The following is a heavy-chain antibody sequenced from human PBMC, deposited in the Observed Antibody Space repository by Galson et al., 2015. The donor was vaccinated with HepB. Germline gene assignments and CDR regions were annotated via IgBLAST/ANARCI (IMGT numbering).Heavy chain of an antibody. Sequence: SVKVSCKASGYTFTGYYMHWVRQAPGQGLEWMGRINPNSGGTNYAQKFQGRVTMTRDTSISTAYMELSRLRSDDTAVYYCARVFVNCGGDCYRDYWGQGTLVTVSS. CDR3: ARVFVNCGGDCYRDY. D-gene: IGHD2-21*01. J-gene: IGHJ4*02. V-gene: IGHV1-2*06. CDR1: GYTFTGYY. CDR2: INPNSGGT.